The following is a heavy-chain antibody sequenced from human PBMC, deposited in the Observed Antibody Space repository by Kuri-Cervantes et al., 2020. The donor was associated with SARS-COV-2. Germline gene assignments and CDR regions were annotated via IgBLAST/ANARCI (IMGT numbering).Heavy chain of an antibody. CDR3: AREGYYYGSGNDY. CDR2: IWYDGSNK. D-gene: IGHD3-10*01. CDR1: GFTFSSYG. V-gene: IGHV3-33*01. Sequence: GGSLRLSGAASGFTFSSYGMHWVRQAPGKGLEWVAVIWYDGSNKYYADSVKGRFTISRDNSKNTLYLEMNSLRAEDTAVYYCAREGYYYGSGNDYWGQGTLVTVSS. J-gene: IGHJ4*02.